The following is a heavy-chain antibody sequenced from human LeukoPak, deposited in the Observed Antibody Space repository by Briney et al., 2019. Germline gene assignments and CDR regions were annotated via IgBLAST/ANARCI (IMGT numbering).Heavy chain of an antibody. J-gene: IGHJ4*02. CDR2: IWYDGSNK. D-gene: IGHD6-13*01. Sequence: GRSLRLSCAASGFTFSSYGMHWVRQAPGKGLEWVAVIWYDGSNKYYADSVKGRFTISRDNSKNTLYLQMNSLRAEDTAVYYCAKEGLGSSWYPNYFDYWGQGTPVTVSS. CDR1: GFTFSSYG. CDR3: AKEGLGSSWYPNYFDY. V-gene: IGHV3-33*06.